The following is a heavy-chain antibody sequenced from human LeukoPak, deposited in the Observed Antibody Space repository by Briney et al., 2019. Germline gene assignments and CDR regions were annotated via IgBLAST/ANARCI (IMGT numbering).Heavy chain of an antibody. Sequence: SETLSLTCAVYGGSFSGYYWSWIRQPPGKGLEWIGYIYYSGSTNYNPSLKSRVTISVDTSKNQFSLKLSSVTAADTAVYYCASKGVCSGGSCYSPFDYWGQGTLVTVSS. V-gene: IGHV4-59*01. CDR2: IYYSGST. J-gene: IGHJ4*02. D-gene: IGHD2-15*01. CDR3: ASKGVCSGGSCYSPFDY. CDR1: GGSFSGYY.